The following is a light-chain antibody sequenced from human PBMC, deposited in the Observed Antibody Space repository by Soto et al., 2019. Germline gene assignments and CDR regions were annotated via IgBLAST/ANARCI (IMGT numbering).Light chain of an antibody. CDR1: QIMYTW. CDR3: QHYNGY. V-gene: IGKV1-5*01. J-gene: IGKJ2*01. CDR2: DAT. Sequence: DIQMTQSPSTLSASVGDRVTITCRASQIMYTWLAWYQQKPGKAPKLLIYDATTLESGVPSRFSGSGSGTEFTLNISSLQPDDFATYYCQHYNGYFGQGTKLEI.